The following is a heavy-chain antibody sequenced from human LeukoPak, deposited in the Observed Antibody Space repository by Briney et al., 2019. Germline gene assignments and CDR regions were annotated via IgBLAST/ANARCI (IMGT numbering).Heavy chain of an antibody. CDR3: AKDPRYSSSYGDFDY. Sequence: GGSLRLSCAASGFAFSSYAMSWVRQAPGKGLEWVSAISGSGGSTYYADSVKGRFTISRDNSKNTPYLQMNSLRAEDTAVYYCAKDPRYSSSYGDFDYWGQGTLVTVSS. J-gene: IGHJ4*02. V-gene: IGHV3-23*01. CDR2: ISGSGGST. CDR1: GFAFSSYA. D-gene: IGHD6-6*01.